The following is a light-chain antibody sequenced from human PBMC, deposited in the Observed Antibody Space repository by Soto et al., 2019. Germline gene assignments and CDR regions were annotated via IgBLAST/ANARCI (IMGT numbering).Light chain of an antibody. V-gene: IGLV4-69*01. Sequence: QSVLTQSPSASASLGASVKLTCTLSSGHSTYAIAWHQQQPDKGPRYLMNLNSDGSHTKGGGIPDRFSGSSSGAERYLTISSLQSEDEADYYCQTWGTGIVVFGGGTKLTVL. J-gene: IGLJ2*01. CDR3: QTWGTGIVV. CDR1: SGHSTYA. CDR2: LNSDGSH.